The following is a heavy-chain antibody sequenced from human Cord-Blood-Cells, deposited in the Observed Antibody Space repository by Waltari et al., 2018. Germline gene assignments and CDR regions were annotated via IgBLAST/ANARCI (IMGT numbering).Heavy chain of an antibody. Sequence: QGLEWMGGIIPIFGTANYAQKFQGRVTITADESTSTAYMELSSLRSEDTAVYYCARGARPDSGYDYYFDYWGQGTLVTVSS. V-gene: IGHV1-69*01. D-gene: IGHD5-12*01. CDR3: ARGARPDSGYDYYFDY. CDR2: IIPIFGTA. J-gene: IGHJ4*02.